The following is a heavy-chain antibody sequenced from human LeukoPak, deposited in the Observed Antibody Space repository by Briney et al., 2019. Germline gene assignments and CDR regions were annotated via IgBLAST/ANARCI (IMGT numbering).Heavy chain of an antibody. V-gene: IGHV3-30*03. J-gene: IGHJ4*02. D-gene: IGHD6-6*01. Sequence: GGSLRLSCAASGFTFSSYGMHWVRQAPGKGLEWVAVISYDGSNKYYADSVKGRFTISRDNSKNTLYLQMNSLRAEDTAVYYCARVPSVRYSSSSPFDYWGQGTLVTVSS. CDR2: ISYDGSNK. CDR3: ARVPSVRYSSSSPFDY. CDR1: GFTFSSYG.